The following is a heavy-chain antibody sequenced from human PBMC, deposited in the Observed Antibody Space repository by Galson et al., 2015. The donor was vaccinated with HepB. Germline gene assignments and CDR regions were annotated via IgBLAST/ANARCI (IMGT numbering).Heavy chain of an antibody. Sequence: SVKVSCKASGYTFTSDGITWVRQAPGQGLEWMGWISVYSGYTNYAQKFQGRVTLTTDTSTSTAYMEVANLRFDDTAVYFCARVGGDSVVSNGFDPWGQGTLVTV. CDR1: GYTFTSDG. J-gene: IGHJ5*02. CDR2: ISVYSGYT. D-gene: IGHD3-10*01. CDR3: ARVGGDSVVSNGFDP. V-gene: IGHV1-18*04.